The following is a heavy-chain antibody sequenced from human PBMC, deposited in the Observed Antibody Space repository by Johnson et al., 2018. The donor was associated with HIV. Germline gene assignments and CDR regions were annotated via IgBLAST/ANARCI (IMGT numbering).Heavy chain of an antibody. CDR3: ARGRARAFDI. D-gene: IGHD5-12*01. Sequence: QVQLVESGGGVVQPGRSLRLSCAASGFTFSSYGMHWVRQAPGKGLEWVAVISYDGSNKYYADSVKGRFTISRDNSKNTLYLQMDSLRAEDTALYYCARGRARAFDIWGQGTRVTVSS. CDR2: ISYDGSNK. CDR1: GFTFSSYG. J-gene: IGHJ3*02. V-gene: IGHV3-30*03.